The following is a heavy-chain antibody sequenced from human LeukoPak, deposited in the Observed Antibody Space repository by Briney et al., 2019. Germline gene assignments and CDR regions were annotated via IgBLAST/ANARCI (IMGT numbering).Heavy chain of an antibody. V-gene: IGHV3-48*01. CDR2: ISSSSSTI. CDR3: ARSITMVRGVIENYFDY. Sequence: GGSLRLSCAASGFTFSSYSMNWGRQAPGKGLEWVSYISSSSSTIYYADSVKGRFTISRDNAKNSLYLQMNSLRAEDTAVYYCARSITMVRGVIENYFDYWGQGTLVTVSS. J-gene: IGHJ4*02. CDR1: GFTFSSYS. D-gene: IGHD3-10*01.